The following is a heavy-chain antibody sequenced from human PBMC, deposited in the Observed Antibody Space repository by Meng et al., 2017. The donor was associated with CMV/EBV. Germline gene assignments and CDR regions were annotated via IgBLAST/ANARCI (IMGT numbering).Heavy chain of an antibody. V-gene: IGHV3-20*04. J-gene: IGHJ6*02. Sequence: GESLKISCAASGFTSDDYGMSWVRQAPGKGLEWVSGINWNGGSTGYADSVKGRFTISRDNAKNSLYLQMNSLRAEDTALYYCARDRDIVATVNYYYYGMDVWGQGTTVTVSS. CDR2: INWNGGST. CDR3: ARDRDIVATVNYYYYGMDV. CDR1: GFTSDDYG. D-gene: IGHD5-12*01.